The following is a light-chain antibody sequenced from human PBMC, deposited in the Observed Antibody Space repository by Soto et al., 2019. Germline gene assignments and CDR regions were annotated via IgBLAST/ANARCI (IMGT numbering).Light chain of an antibody. CDR2: GAS. V-gene: IGKV3-15*01. CDR1: QSVSSN. Sequence: EIVMTQSPATLSVSPGERVTLSCRASQSVSSNLAWYQQKPGQTPRLLIYGASTRATGIPTRFSGSGSGTEFTLTFTSLQSEDFAVYYCQHYSDWPPYTFGHGTSLEIK. J-gene: IGKJ2*01. CDR3: QHYSDWPPYT.